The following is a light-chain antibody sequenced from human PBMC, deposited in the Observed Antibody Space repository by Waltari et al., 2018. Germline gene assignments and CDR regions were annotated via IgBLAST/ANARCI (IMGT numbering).Light chain of an antibody. CDR1: QSVSSN. V-gene: IGKV3-15*01. CDR2: GAS. CDR3: QQYTNWPRT. Sequence: EIVMTQSPATLSVSPGERATLSCRASQSVSSNLAWYQQKPGQAPRLLIHGASTRATGLPARFTGSGSGTYFTLTISSLQSEDFAVYYCQQYTNWPRTFAQGTKLEIK. J-gene: IGKJ2*02.